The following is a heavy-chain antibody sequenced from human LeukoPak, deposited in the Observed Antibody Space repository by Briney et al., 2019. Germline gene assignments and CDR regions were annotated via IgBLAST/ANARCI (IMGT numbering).Heavy chain of an antibody. CDR1: GFTFDDYA. CDR2: ISWNSGSI. Sequence: PGGSLRLSCAASGFTFDDYAMHWVRQAPGKGLEWVSGISWNSGSIGYADSVKGRFTISRDNAKNSLYLQMNSLRAEDMALYYCAKGDSSGYYSAPFDYWGQGTLVTVSS. J-gene: IGHJ4*02. CDR3: AKGDSSGYYSAPFDY. V-gene: IGHV3-9*03. D-gene: IGHD3-22*01.